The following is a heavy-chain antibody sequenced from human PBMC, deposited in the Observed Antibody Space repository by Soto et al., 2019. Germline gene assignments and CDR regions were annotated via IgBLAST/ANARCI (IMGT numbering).Heavy chain of an antibody. CDR1: GFTVSGNY. V-gene: IGHV3-53*01. Sequence: EVQVVESGGDLIQPGGSLRLSCAASGFTVSGNYMNWVRQAPGSGLEWVSVIYSDGTTYYADSVNGRFTISRDNSKNTLYLQMNSLRAEDPAVYYCAIVSSDSISWVDFWGQGTLVTVSS. CDR3: AIVSSDSISWVDF. J-gene: IGHJ4*02. D-gene: IGHD6-19*01. CDR2: IYSDGTT.